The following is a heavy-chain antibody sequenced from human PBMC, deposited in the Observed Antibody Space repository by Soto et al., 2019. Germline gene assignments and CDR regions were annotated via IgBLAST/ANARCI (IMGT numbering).Heavy chain of an antibody. CDR1: GGTFSSYA. V-gene: IGHV1-69*12. D-gene: IGHD1-26*01. Sequence: QVQLVQSGAEVKKPGSSVKVSCKASGGTFSSYAISWVRQAPGQGLEWMGGIIPIFGTANYAQKFQGRVTINADDSTSTAYMELSSLRAEDTAVYYCARGSVFVVGAHPLVYWGQGTLVTVSS. CDR2: IIPIFGTA. CDR3: ARGSVFVVGAHPLVY. J-gene: IGHJ4*02.